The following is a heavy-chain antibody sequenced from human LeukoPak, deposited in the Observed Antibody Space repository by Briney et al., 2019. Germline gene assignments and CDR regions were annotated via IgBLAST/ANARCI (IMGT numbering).Heavy chain of an antibody. CDR1: GGSISSYY. D-gene: IGHD3-22*01. CDR2: IYTSGST. CDR3: ARALNYYDSSGYYNGPFDI. J-gene: IGHJ3*02. Sequence: PSETLSLTCTVSGGSISSYYWSWIRQPAGKGLEWIGRIYTSGSTNYNPSLKSRVTMSVDTSKNQFSLKLSSVTAADTAVYYCARALNYYDSSGYYNGPFDIWGQGTMVTVSS. V-gene: IGHV4-4*07.